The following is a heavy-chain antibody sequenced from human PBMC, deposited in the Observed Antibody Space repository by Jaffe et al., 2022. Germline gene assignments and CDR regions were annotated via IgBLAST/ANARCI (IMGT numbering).Heavy chain of an antibody. Sequence: QVQLQQWGAGLLKPSETLSLTCAVYGGSFSGYYWSWIRQPPGKGLEWIGEINHSGSTNYNPSLKSRVTISVDTSKNQFSLKLSSVTAADTAVYYCARSIQYSSSWPRYWYFDLWGRGTLVTVSS. CDR1: GGSFSGYY. J-gene: IGHJ2*01. CDR2: INHSGST. CDR3: ARSIQYSSSWPRYWYFDL. V-gene: IGHV4-34*01. D-gene: IGHD6-13*01.